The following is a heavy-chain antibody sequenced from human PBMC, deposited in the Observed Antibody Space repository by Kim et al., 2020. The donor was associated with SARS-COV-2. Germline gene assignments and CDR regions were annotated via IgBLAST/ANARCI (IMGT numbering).Heavy chain of an antibody. J-gene: IGHJ4*02. Sequence: SETLSLTCAVYGGSFSGYYWSWIRQPPGKGLEWIGEINHSGSTNYNPSLKSRVTISVDTSKNQFSLKLSSVTAADTAVYYCARGRAQTMVRGDTPPHFDYWGQGTLVTVSS. CDR1: GGSFSGYY. D-gene: IGHD3-10*01. CDR2: INHSGST. V-gene: IGHV4-34*01. CDR3: ARGRAQTMVRGDTPPHFDY.